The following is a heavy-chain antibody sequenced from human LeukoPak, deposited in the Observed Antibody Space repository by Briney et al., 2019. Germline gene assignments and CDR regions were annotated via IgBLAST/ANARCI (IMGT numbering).Heavy chain of an antibody. D-gene: IGHD6-19*01. J-gene: IGHJ6*02. V-gene: IGHV3-30-3*01. CDR2: ISYDGSNK. Sequence: GGSLRLSCAASGFTFSSYAMHWVRQAPGKGLEWVAVISYDGSNKYYADSVKGRFTISRDNPKNTLYLQMNSLRAEDTAVYYCARDTSSGWYYYYYGMDVWGQGTTVTVSS. CDR3: ARDTSSGWYYYYYGMDV. CDR1: GFTFSSYA.